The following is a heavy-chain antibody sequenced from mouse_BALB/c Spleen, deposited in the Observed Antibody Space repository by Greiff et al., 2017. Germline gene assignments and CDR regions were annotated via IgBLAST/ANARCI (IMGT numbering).Heavy chain of an antibody. CDR3: NSYYYGSPIDY. D-gene: IGHD1-1*01. V-gene: IGHV14-4*02. CDR2: IDPENGDT. J-gene: IGHJ2*01. Sequence: EVKLMESGAELVRSGASVKLSCTASGFNIKDYYMHWVKQRPEQGLEWIGWIDPENGDTEYAPKFQGKATMTADTSSNTAYLQLSSLTSEDTAVYYCNSYYYGSPIDYWGQGTTLTVSS. CDR1: GFNIKDYY.